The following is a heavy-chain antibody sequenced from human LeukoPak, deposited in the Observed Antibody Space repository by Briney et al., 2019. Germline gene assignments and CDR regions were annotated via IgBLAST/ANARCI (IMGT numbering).Heavy chain of an antibody. CDR3: ARDVVVTAILFQH. D-gene: IGHD2-21*02. Sequence: TGGSLRLSCAASGFTFSSYSMNWVRQAPGKGLEWVSSISSSSSYIYYADSVKGRFTISRDKAKNSLYLQMNSLRAEDTAVYYCARDVVVTAILFQHWGQGTLVTVSS. CDR2: ISSSSSYI. J-gene: IGHJ1*01. V-gene: IGHV3-21*01. CDR1: GFTFSSYS.